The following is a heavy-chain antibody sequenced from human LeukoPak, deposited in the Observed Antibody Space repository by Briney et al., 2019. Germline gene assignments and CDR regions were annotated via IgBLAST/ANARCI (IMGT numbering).Heavy chain of an antibody. CDR2: MDYTGST. Sequence: KTSETLSLTCTVSGGSLSSSYFHWGWIRQPPGKGLEWIGSMDYTGSTYYNPSLKSRVTISVDTSKNQFSLKLSSVTAADTAAYYCASDGSGSWDLYYFDYWGQGTLVTVSS. J-gene: IGHJ4*02. D-gene: IGHD3-10*01. CDR3: ASDGSGSWDLYYFDY. V-gene: IGHV4-39*01. CDR1: GGSLSSSYFH.